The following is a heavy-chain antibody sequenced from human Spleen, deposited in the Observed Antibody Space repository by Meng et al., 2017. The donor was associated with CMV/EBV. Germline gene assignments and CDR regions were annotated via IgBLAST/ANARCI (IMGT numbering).Heavy chain of an antibody. V-gene: IGHV4-30-4*08. CDR2: IYYSGST. CDR3: ARGYYDSSGYGYWYLDL. D-gene: IGHD3-22*01. CDR1: GGSISSGDYY. J-gene: IGHJ2*01. Sequence: QWQLQESGPGLVKPSQTLSLTCTVSGGSISSGDYYWSWIRQPPGKGLEWIGYIYYSGSTYYNPSLKSRVTISVDTSKNQFSLKLSSVTAADTAVYYCARGYYDSSGYGYWYLDLWGRGTLVTVSS.